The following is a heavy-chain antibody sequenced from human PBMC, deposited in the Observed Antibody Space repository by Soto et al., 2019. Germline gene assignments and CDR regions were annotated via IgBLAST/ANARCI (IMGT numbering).Heavy chain of an antibody. CDR1: GGTFSTYA. Sequence: QVQLVQSGAEVKKPGSSVKVSCKASGGTFSTYAISWVRQAPGQGLEWMGGIIPIFGTAKYAQKFQGRVTITADESTSTAYMELSRLRSEDTAVYYCAREIFGVIISVWRDAFDIWGQGTMVTVSS. CDR3: AREIFGVIISVWRDAFDI. D-gene: IGHD3-3*01. V-gene: IGHV1-69*01. J-gene: IGHJ3*02. CDR2: IIPIFGTA.